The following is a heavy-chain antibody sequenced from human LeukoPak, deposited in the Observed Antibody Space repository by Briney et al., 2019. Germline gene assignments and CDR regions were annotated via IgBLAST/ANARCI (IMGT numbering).Heavy chain of an antibody. CDR1: GFTFSSYE. Sequence: GGSLRLSCAASGFTFSSYEMNWVRQAPGKGLEWVSYISTSGSTIYYADSVEGRFTISRDNAKNSLYLQMNSLRAEDTAVYYCAVSWGLPRFDYWGQGTLVTVSS. J-gene: IGHJ4*02. CDR3: AVSWGLPRFDY. CDR2: ISTSGSTI. D-gene: IGHD1-26*01. V-gene: IGHV3-48*03.